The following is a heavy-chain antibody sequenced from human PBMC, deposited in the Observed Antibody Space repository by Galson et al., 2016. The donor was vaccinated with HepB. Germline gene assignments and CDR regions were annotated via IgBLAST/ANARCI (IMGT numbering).Heavy chain of an antibody. CDR2: IYQSGST. CDR3: ATGGHLGVPCPDS. V-gene: IGHV4-38-2*01. CDR1: GFSISSGSY. Sequence: SETLSLTCAVSGFSISSGSYLGWIRQPPGKGLEWIGSIYQSGSTYHNPSLKSRVTISADKSKNQFSLRLSSVTAADTAVYYCATGGHLGVPCPDSWGQGTLVTVSS. J-gene: IGHJ4*02. D-gene: IGHD2-15*01.